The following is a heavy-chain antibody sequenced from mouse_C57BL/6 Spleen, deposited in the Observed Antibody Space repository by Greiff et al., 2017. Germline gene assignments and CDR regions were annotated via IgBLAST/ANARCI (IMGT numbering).Heavy chain of an antibody. V-gene: IGHV1-53*01. CDR3: ARERNFYDYDDY. J-gene: IGHJ2*01. CDR2: INPSNGGT. Sequence: QVQLKEPGTELVKPGASVKLSCKASGYTFTSYWMHWVKQRPGQGLEWIGNINPSNGGTNYNEKFKSKATLTVDKSSSTAYMQLSSLTSEDSAVYYCARERNFYDYDDYWGQGTTLTVSS. D-gene: IGHD2-4*01. CDR1: GYTFTSYW.